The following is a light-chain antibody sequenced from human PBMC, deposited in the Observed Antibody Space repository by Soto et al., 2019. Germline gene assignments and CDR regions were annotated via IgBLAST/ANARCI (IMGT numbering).Light chain of an antibody. CDR1: QSVGDW. CDR2: DAS. Sequence: EIVLTQSPGTVSLSPGERATLSCRASQSVGDWLAWYQQKPGQAPRLLIYDASNRATGIPARFSGSGSGTDFTLTISSLEPEDFAVYYCAQRVWPWTVGQGTHVEIK. V-gene: IGKV3-11*01. J-gene: IGKJ1*01. CDR3: AQRVWPWT.